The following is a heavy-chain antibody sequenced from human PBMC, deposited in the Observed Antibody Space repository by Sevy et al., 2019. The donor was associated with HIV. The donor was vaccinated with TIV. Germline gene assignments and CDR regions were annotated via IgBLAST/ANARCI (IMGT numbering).Heavy chain of an antibody. CDR3: AKETGGYLADYYYYYGMDV. CDR2: ISGSGGNT. Sequence: GGSLRLSCAASGFTFSSYAMSWVRQAPGKGLEWVSAISGSGGNTYYADSVKGRFTISRDNSKNTLYLQMNSLRAEDTAVYYCAKETGGYLADYYYYYGMDVWGQGTTVTVSS. V-gene: IGHV3-23*01. J-gene: IGHJ6*02. D-gene: IGHD3-22*01. CDR1: GFTFSSYA.